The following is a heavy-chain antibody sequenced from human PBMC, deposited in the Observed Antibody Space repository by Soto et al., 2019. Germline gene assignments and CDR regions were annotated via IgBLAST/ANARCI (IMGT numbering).Heavy chain of an antibody. V-gene: IGHV3-53*01. CDR1: GFTVSNNY. Sequence: EVQLVESGGGLVQPGGSLRLSCAASGFTVSNNYMNWFRLAPGKGLEWVSLIYSGGGTYYADSVKGRFTISRDNSKTTLYLKMNSLRAEDTAVYYCARNGWGMATVGMWGPGTLVTVSS. D-gene: IGHD4-4*01. J-gene: IGHJ4*02. CDR3: ARNGWGMATVGM. CDR2: IYSGGGT.